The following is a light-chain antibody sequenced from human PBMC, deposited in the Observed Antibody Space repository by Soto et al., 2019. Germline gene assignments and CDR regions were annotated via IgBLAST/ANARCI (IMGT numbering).Light chain of an antibody. Sequence: QSVLTQPASVSGSPGQSITISCTGSSSDVGRYNLVSWYRHHPGKAPKLMIYEGTKRPSGVSNRFSASKSGNTASLTISGLQAEDEADYFCCSYAGTYAVVFGGGTKLTVL. CDR3: CSYAGTYAVV. CDR1: SSDVGRYNL. CDR2: EGT. V-gene: IGLV2-23*01. J-gene: IGLJ2*01.